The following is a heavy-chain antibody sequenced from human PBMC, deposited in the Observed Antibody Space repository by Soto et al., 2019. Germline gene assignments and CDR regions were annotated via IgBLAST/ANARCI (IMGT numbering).Heavy chain of an antibody. CDR2: IYHSGST. CDR1: GYSISSGYY. V-gene: IGHV4-38-2*01. CDR3: ARATGGFLVDY. D-gene: IGHD2-8*02. J-gene: IGHJ4*02. Sequence: SETLSLACAVSGYSISSGYYWGWIRQPPGKGLEWIGSIYHSGSTYYNPSLKSRVTISVDTSKNQFSLKLSSVTAADTAVYYCARATGGFLVDYWGQGTLVTVSS.